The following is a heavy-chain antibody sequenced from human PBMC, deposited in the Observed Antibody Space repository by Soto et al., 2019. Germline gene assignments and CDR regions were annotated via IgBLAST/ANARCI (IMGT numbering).Heavy chain of an antibody. V-gene: IGHV3-7*03. CDR1: GFPFSKYW. J-gene: IGHJ4*02. D-gene: IGHD3-10*01. CDR3: GDTPRGGGFDS. Sequence: GGSLRLSCAASGFPFSKYWMSWVRQAPGKGLEWVADIKDDGGQQYYVDSVKGRFTISRDNAENSLYLHMSSLRVEDTAVYYWGDTPRGGGFDSWGQGTVVTVSS. CDR2: IKDDGGQQ.